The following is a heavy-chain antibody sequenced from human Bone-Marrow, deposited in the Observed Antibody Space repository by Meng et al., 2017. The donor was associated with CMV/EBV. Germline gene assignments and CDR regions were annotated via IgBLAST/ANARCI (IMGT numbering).Heavy chain of an antibody. CDR1: GYTFTSYC. CDR2: ISAYNGNT. Sequence: ASVKVSCKASGYTFTSYCISWVRQAPGQGLEWMGWISAYNGNTNYAQKLQGRVTMTTDTSTSTAYMALRSLRSDDTAVYYCARVRAYCSSISCYGYYGMDVWGQGTTVTVSS. V-gene: IGHV1-18*01. CDR3: ARVRAYCSSISCYGYYGMDV. J-gene: IGHJ6*02. D-gene: IGHD2-2*01.